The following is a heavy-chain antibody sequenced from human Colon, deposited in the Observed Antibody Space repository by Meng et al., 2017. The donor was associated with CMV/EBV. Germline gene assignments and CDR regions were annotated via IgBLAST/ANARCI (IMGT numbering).Heavy chain of an antibody. J-gene: IGHJ5*02. CDR3: ARGRYCSSTSCSLDP. Sequence: SGSTFTGYYMHWVRQAPGQGLEWMGWINPNSGGTNYAQKFQGRVTMTRDTSISTAYMELSRLRSDDTAVYYCARGRYCSSTSCSLDPWGQGTLVTVSS. D-gene: IGHD2-2*01. CDR1: GSTFTGYY. V-gene: IGHV1-2*02. CDR2: INPNSGGT.